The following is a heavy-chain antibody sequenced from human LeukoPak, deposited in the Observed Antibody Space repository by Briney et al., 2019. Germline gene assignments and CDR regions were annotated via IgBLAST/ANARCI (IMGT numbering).Heavy chain of an antibody. Sequence: PSETLSLTCTVSGGSISSSSYYWGWIRQPPGKGLEWIGYIYYSGSTNYNPSLESRVTISVDTSKNQFSLKLSSVTAADTAVYYCAREGRPKYYYDSSGYIDYWGQGTLVTVSS. CDR2: IYYSGST. CDR3: AREGRPKYYYDSSGYIDY. J-gene: IGHJ4*02. V-gene: IGHV4-61*01. D-gene: IGHD3-22*01. CDR1: GGSISSSSYY.